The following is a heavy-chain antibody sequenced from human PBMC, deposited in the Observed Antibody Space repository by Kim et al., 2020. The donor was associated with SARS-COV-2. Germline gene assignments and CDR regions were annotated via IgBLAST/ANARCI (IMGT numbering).Heavy chain of an antibody. Sequence: SETLSLTCAVYGGSFSGYYWSWIRQPPGKGLEWIGEINHSGSTNYNPSLKSRVTISVDTSKNQFSLKLSSVTAADTAVYYCARILRSSRYYYYYGMDVWG. V-gene: IGHV4-34*01. D-gene: IGHD6-6*01. CDR2: INHSGST. CDR3: ARILRSSRYYYYYGMDV. J-gene: IGHJ6*01. CDR1: GGSFSGYY.